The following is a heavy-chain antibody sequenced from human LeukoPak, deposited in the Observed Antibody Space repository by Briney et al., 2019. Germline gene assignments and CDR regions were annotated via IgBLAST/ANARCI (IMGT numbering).Heavy chain of an antibody. Sequence: PSETLSLTYTVSGGSISSSSYYWGWIRQPPGKGLEWIGSTYYSGSTYYNPSLKSRVTISVDTSKNQFSLKLSSVTAADTAVYYCARAYDSSGYLYYYYYMDVWGEGTTVTVSS. J-gene: IGHJ6*03. CDR3: ARAYDSSGYLYYYYYMDV. CDR2: TYYSGST. CDR1: GGSISSSSYY. V-gene: IGHV4-39*07. D-gene: IGHD3-22*01.